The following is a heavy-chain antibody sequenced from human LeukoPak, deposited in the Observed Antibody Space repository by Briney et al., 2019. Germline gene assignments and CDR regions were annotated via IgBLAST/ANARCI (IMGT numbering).Heavy chain of an antibody. J-gene: IGHJ4*02. CDR1: GYTFTGYY. Sequence: ASVKVSCKASGYTFTGYYMHWVRQAPGQGLEWMGWINPNSGGTNYAQKFQGRVTMTRDTSISTAYMELSRLRSDDTAVYYCARASGLYGLGFDYWGQGTLVTVSS. V-gene: IGHV1-2*02. CDR3: ARASGLYGLGFDY. D-gene: IGHD2-8*01. CDR2: INPNSGGT.